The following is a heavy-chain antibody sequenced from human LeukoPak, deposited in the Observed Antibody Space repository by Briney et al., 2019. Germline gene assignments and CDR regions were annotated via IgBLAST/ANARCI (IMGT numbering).Heavy chain of an antibody. J-gene: IGHJ4*02. Sequence: GGSLRLSCAASGFTFSNYWMNWVRQAPGRGLEWVANIKQDGSAKYYVDSVKGRLTTSRDNAKSLLYLQMSSLRAEDAAVYYCAGGRGFLIDYWSQGTLVTVSS. CDR1: GFTFSNYW. CDR3: AGGRGFLIDY. V-gene: IGHV3-7*01. CDR2: IKQDGSAK. D-gene: IGHD3-3*01.